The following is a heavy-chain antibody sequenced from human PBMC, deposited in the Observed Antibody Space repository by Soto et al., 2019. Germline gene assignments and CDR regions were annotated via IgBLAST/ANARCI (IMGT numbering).Heavy chain of an antibody. D-gene: IGHD1-26*01. Sequence: EVQLLESGGGLVQPGGSLRLSCAASGFTFSSYAMSWVRQAPGKGLEWVSAISGSGGSTYYADSVKGRFTISRDNSKNTLYLQMNSLRAEDTSVYYCANGGWWSYVGFAYWGQGTLVTLSS. V-gene: IGHV3-23*01. CDR1: GFTFSSYA. CDR3: ANGGWWSYVGFAY. J-gene: IGHJ4*02. CDR2: ISGSGGST.